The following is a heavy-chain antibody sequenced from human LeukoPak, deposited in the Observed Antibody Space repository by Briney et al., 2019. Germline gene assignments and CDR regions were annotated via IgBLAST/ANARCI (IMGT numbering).Heavy chain of an antibody. CDR1: GYSISSSYY. D-gene: IGHD3-16*01. V-gene: IGHV4-61*01. CDR2: IYDIGST. CDR3: ARGGVLKSVDY. J-gene: IGHJ4*02. Sequence: SETLSLTCTVSGYSISSSYYWGWIRQPPGKGLEWIGYIYDIGSTTYNPSLKSRVTISVDTSKNQFSLKLSSVTAADTAVYYCARGGVLKSVDYWGQGTLVTVSS.